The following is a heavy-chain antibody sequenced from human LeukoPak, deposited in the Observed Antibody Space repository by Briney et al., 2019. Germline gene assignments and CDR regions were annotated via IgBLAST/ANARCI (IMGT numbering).Heavy chain of an antibody. J-gene: IGHJ4*02. CDR2: INSNSRYI. CDR3: AGGGSLVAGRFGEGDY. Sequence: GGSLRLSCAASGFTFSSYSMNWVRQVPGKGLEWVSSINSNSRYIYYADSAKGRFTISRDNTKNSLFLQMNSLRAEDTAVYYCAGGGSLVAGRFGEGDYWGQGTLVTVSS. CDR1: GFTFSSYS. V-gene: IGHV3-21*01. D-gene: IGHD6-19*01.